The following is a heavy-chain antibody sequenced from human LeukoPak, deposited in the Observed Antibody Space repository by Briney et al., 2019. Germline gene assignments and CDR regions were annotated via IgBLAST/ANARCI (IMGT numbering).Heavy chain of an antibody. D-gene: IGHD6-13*01. CDR1: GYTFTGYY. CDR3: ARGAPIAAAPTSNWFDP. Sequence: ASVKVSCKASGYTFTGYYMHWVRQAPGQGLEWMGWINPNSGGTNYAQKFQGWVTMTRDTSISTAYMELSRLRSDDTAVYYCARGAPIAAAPTSNWFDPWGQGTLVTVSS. J-gene: IGHJ5*02. CDR2: INPNSGGT. V-gene: IGHV1-2*04.